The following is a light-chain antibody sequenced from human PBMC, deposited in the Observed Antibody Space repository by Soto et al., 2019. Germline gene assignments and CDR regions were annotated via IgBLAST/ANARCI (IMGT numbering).Light chain of an antibody. CDR2: KVS. V-gene: IGKV2-30*01. CDR3: MQAPHWPLYT. J-gene: IGKJ2*01. Sequence: DVVMTQSPLSLPVTLGQPASISCRSSQSLVYSDGNTYLNWFHQRPGQSPRRLIYKVSNRDSGXPXRXXRSGSDTDFTLKISRVEAEDVGVYYCMQAPHWPLYTFGQGTKLEIK. CDR1: QSLVYSDGNTY.